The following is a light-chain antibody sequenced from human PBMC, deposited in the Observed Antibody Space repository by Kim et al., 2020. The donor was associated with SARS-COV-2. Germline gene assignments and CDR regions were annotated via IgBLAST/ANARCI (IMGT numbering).Light chain of an antibody. V-gene: IGKV3-15*01. J-gene: IGKJ5*01. CDR3: QHYFNWPST. CDR1: QNTSST. CDR2: DAS. Sequence: VAQGERTTLAGRASQNTSSTLAWYQQRPGQAPRLLIHDASSRANGIPARFSGSGSGTEFTLTISRLQSEDFAVYYCQHYFNWPSTFGQGTRLEIK.